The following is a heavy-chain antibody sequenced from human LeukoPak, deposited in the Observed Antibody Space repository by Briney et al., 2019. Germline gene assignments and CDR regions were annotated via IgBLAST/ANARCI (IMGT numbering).Heavy chain of an antibody. J-gene: IGHJ3*02. CDR1: GYTFTGYY. V-gene: IGHV1-2*06. CDR3: ARESPEDAFDI. CDR2: INPSSGGT. Sequence: ASVTVSCKASGYTFTGYYMHWVRQAPGQGLEWMGRINPSSGGTNYPQKFQGRVTMTRDTSMGTAYMELSRLRSDDTAVYYCARESPEDAFDIWGQGTTVTVSS.